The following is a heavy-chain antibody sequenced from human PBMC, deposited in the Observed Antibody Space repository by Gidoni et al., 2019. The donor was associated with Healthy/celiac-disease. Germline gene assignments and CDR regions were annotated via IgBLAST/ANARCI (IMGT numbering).Heavy chain of an antibody. J-gene: IGHJ6*02. CDR2: INHSGST. D-gene: IGHD3-10*01. CDR3: ARGSMVRGIAYGMDV. CDR1: GGSLRGYY. V-gene: IGHV4-34*01. Sequence: QVQLQQWGAGLLKPSETLSLTCPVYGGSLRGYYWSWIRQPPGKGLEWIGEINHSGSTNYNPSLKSRVTISVDTSKNQFSLKLSSVTAADTAVYYCARGSMVRGIAYGMDVWGQGTTVTVSS.